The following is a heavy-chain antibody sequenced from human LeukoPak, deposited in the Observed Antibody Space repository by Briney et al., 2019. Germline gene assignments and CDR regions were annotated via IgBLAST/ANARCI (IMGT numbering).Heavy chain of an antibody. CDR3: ARIRSHGYFDY. CDR1: GFTFSSYW. V-gene: IGHV3-74*01. D-gene: IGHD3-10*01. CDR2: MNSDGSST. J-gene: IGHJ4*02. Sequence: GGSLRLSCAASGFTFSSYWMHWVRQAHGKGLVWVSRMNSDGSSTSYADTVKGRFTISRDNAKNTLYLQMNSLRAEDTAVYYCARIRSHGYFDYWGQGTLVTVSS.